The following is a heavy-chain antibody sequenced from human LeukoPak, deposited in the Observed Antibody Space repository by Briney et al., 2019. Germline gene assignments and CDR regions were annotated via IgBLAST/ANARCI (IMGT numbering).Heavy chain of an antibody. CDR3: ARVSCTNGVCPYDY. V-gene: IGHV1-2*02. J-gene: IGHJ4*02. CDR2: INPNSGGT. CDR1: GYTFTGYY. Sequence: ASVEVSCKASGYTFTGYYMHWVRQAPGQGLEWMGWINPNSGGTNYAQKFQGRVTMTRDTSISTAYMELSRLRSDDTAVYYCARVSCTNGVCPYDYWGQGTLVTVSS. D-gene: IGHD2-8*01.